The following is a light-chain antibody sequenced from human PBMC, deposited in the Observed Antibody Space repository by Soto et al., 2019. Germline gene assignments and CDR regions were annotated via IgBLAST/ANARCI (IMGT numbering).Light chain of an antibody. Sequence: EIVMTQSPATLSVSPGERATLSCRASQSVSSNLAWYQQKPGQAPRLLIYGASIRATGIPARFSGSGSWTEFTLTISSLQSEDFAAYYYQQYNTWPPITFGQGTRLEI. CDR2: GAS. J-gene: IGKJ5*01. CDR3: QQYNTWPPIT. CDR1: QSVSSN. V-gene: IGKV3-15*01.